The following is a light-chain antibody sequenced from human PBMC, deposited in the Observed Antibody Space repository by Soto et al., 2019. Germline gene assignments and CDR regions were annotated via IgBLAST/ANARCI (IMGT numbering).Light chain of an antibody. CDR3: CSYAGSSTLV. J-gene: IGLJ2*01. CDR1: SSDVGSYNL. Sequence: QSPLTQPACVSGSPGQSLTISCTGTSSDVGSYNLVSWYQQHPGKAPKLMIYEGSKRPSGVSNRFSGSKSGNTASLTISGLQAEDEADYYCCSYAGSSTLVFGGGTKLTVL. V-gene: IGLV2-23*01. CDR2: EGS.